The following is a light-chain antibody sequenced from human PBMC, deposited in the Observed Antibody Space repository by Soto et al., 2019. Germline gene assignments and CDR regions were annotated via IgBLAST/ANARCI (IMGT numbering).Light chain of an antibody. Sequence: QSALTQPASMSGXXGQXITISCTGTSSDVGGYNHVSWYQQHPGKAPKLMIYGVSNRPAGISNRFSGSKSGNTASLTISGLQAEDEADYYCNSYTSGSALYVFGTGTKVTVL. CDR3: NSYTSGSALYV. CDR1: SSDVGGYNH. J-gene: IGLJ1*01. V-gene: IGLV2-14*01. CDR2: GVS.